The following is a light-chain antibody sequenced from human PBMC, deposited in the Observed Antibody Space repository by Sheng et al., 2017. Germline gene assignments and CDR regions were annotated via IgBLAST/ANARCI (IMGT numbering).Light chain of an antibody. J-gene: IGKJ4*01. V-gene: IGKV3-15*01. CDR3: QQYGSAPRT. CDR2: GAS. Sequence: EIVMTQSPATLSVSPGERATLSCRASQSVSSNLAWYQQKPGQAPRLLIYGASTRATGIPARFSGSGSGTEFTLTISSLQSEDFAVYYCQQYGSAPRTFGGG. CDR1: QSVSSN.